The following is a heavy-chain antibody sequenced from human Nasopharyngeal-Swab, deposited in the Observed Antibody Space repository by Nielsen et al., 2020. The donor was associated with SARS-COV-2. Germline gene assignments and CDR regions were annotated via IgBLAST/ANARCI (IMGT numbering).Heavy chain of an antibody. J-gene: IGHJ4*02. CDR2: ISAYNGNT. D-gene: IGHD3-22*01. Sequence: SVNVSCKASGYTFTSYVISWVRQAPGQGLEWMGWISAYNGNTNYAQKLQGRVTMTTDTSTSTAYMELRILRSDDTAVYYCARDRQDSSGYEHFDYWGQGTLVTVSS. CDR3: ARDRQDSSGYEHFDY. V-gene: IGHV1-18*04. CDR1: GYTFTSYV.